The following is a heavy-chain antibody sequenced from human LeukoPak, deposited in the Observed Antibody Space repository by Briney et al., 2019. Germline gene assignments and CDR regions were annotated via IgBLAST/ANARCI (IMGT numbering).Heavy chain of an antibody. D-gene: IGHD2-21*01. J-gene: IGHJ5*02. CDR3: ARDGVEFYNWFDP. V-gene: IGHV3-7*01. CDR2: IKQDGSEK. Sequence: GGSLRLSCAASGFTFSSYWMSWVRQAPGKGLEWVANIKQDGSEKYYVDSVKGRFTISRDNAKNSRYLQMNSLRAEDTAVYYCARDGVEFYNWFDPWGQGTLVTVSS. CDR1: GFTFSSYW.